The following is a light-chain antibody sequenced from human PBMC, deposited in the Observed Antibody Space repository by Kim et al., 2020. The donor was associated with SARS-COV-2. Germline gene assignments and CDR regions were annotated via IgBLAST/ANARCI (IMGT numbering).Light chain of an antibody. J-gene: IGLJ2*01. CDR3: SSYTTSSTV. CDR2: DGS. V-gene: IGLV2-14*03. Sequence: PGRSITISCTGTSSEVSGYNYGSWYQQHPGKAPKLMIYDGSNRPSGVSNRFSGSKSGNTASLTISGLQAEDEADYYCSSYTTSSTVFGGGTQLTVL. CDR1: SSEVSGYNY.